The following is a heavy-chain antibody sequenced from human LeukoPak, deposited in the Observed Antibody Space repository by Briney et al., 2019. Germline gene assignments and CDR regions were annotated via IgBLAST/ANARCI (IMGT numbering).Heavy chain of an antibody. V-gene: IGHV4-39*01. Sequence: ASETLSLTCTVSGGSISSSSYYWGWIRQPPGKGLEWIGSIYYSGSTYYNPSLKSRVTISVDTSKNQFSLKLSSVTAADTAVYYCASEVGATLDYWGQGTLVTVSS. CDR1: GGSISSSSYY. J-gene: IGHJ4*02. CDR3: ASEVGATLDY. D-gene: IGHD1-26*01. CDR2: IYYSGST.